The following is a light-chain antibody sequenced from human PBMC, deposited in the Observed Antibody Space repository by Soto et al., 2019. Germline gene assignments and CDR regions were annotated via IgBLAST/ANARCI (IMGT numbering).Light chain of an antibody. V-gene: IGKV1-39*01. Sequence: DIQMTQSPSSLSASVGERVTITCRASQSISSYLNWYQQKPGKAPKLLIYAASSLQSGVPSRFSGSGSGTDFTLTISSLQPEDFANYYCQQSYSTPITFGQGTRLEIK. CDR2: AAS. CDR3: QQSYSTPIT. CDR1: QSISSY. J-gene: IGKJ5*01.